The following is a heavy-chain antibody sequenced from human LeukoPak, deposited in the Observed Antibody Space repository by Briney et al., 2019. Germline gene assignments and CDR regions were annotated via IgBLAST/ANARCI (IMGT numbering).Heavy chain of an antibody. CDR1: GVSCSGYY. CDR2: INHSGST. V-gene: IGHV4-34*01. D-gene: IGHD3-3*01. J-gene: IGHJ4*02. Sequence: SETLSLTCAVYGVSCSGYYWSWIRQPPGKGLEGIGEINHSGSTNSNQSLKSRAIISVDTTKNVYYLQLSSVTAADTAVYYCARAMYYDFWSGDLARAGASLDYWGQGTLVTVSS. CDR3: ARAMYYDFWSGDLARAGASLDY.